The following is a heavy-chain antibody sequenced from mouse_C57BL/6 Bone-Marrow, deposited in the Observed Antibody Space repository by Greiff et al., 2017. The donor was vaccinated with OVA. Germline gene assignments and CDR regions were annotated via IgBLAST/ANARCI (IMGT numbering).Heavy chain of an antibody. V-gene: IGHV5-17*01. J-gene: IGHJ3*01. Sequence: EVKLQESGGGLVKPGGSLKLSCAASGFTFSDYGMHWVRQAPEKGLEWVAYISSGSSTIYYADTVKGRFTISRDNAKNTLFLQMTSLRSEDTAMYYCAKTLWFAYWGQGTLVTVSA. CDR2: ISSGSSTI. CDR3: AKTLWFAY. CDR1: GFTFSDYG.